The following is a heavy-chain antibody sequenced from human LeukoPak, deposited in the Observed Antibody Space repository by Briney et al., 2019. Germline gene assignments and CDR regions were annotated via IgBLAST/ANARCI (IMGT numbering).Heavy chain of an antibody. CDR2: ISSSGSTI. CDR1: GFTFSDYY. CDR3: ARVRLFGVVIDAFDI. D-gene: IGHD3-3*01. J-gene: IGHJ3*02. V-gene: IGHV3-11*01. Sequence: KPGGSLRLSCAASGFTFSDYYMSWIRQAPGKGLEWVPYISSSGSTIYYADSVKGRFTISRDNAKNSLYLQMNSLRAEDTAVYYCARVRLFGVVIDAFDIWGQGTMVTVSS.